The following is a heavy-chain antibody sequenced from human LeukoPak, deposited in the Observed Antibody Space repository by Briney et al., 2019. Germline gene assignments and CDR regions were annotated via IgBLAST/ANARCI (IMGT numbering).Heavy chain of an antibody. CDR2: ISGSGGST. CDR1: GFTFSSYA. V-gene: IGHV3-23*01. J-gene: IGHJ4*02. D-gene: IGHD6-6*01. CDR3: AKAPVAARLFDY. Sequence: GGSLRLSCAASGFTFSSYAMSWVRQAPGKGLEWVLAISGSGGSTYYADSVKGRFTISRDNSKNTLYLQMNSLRAEDTAVYYCAKAPVAARLFDYWGQGTLVTVSS.